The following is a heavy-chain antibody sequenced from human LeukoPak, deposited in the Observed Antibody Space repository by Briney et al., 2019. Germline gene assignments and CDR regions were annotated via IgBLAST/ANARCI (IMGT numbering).Heavy chain of an antibody. D-gene: IGHD3-3*01. CDR3: ARGRYDFWSGYYTFDY. CDR2: ISSSSIYI. Sequence: GGSLRLSCAASGFTFSSHSMNWVRQAPGKGLEWVSSISSSSIYIYYADSVKGRFTISRDNAKNSLYLQMNSLRAEDTAVYYCARGRYDFWSGYYTFDYWGQGTLVTVSS. CDR1: GFTFSSHS. V-gene: IGHV3-21*01. J-gene: IGHJ4*02.